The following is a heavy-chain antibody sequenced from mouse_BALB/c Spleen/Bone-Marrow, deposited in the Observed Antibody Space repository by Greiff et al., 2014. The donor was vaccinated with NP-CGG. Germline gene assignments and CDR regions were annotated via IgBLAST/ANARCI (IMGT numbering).Heavy chain of an antibody. CDR2: ISDGGGYT. CDR3: ARSGERYGAMDY. J-gene: IGHJ4*01. V-gene: IGHV5-4*02. CDR1: GFTFSDYY. Sequence: EVKLMESGGGLMKPGGSLKLSCAASGFTFSDYYMYWVRQTPEKRLEWVATISDGGGYTYYPDSVWGRFTISRDNAKNNLYLQMSSLKSEDTAMYYCARSGERYGAMDYWGQGTSVTAFS. D-gene: IGHD2-10*02.